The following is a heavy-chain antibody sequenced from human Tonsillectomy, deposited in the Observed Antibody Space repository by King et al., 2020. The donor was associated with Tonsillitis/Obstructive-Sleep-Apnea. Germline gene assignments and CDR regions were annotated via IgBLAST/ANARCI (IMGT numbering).Heavy chain of an antibody. D-gene: IGHD6-25*01. CDR1: GFNFSSPV. Sequence: VQLVESGGGLVQPGGSLRLSCAASGFNFSSPVLSWVRQAPGQGLEWVSAIGAGGGGTYYADPVKGRFTISRDISKNTLYLQMNSLRVEDTAVYHCAKGGAFESWGQGTLVTVSS. CDR2: IGAGGGGT. V-gene: IGHV3-23*04. CDR3: AKGGAFES. J-gene: IGHJ5*01.